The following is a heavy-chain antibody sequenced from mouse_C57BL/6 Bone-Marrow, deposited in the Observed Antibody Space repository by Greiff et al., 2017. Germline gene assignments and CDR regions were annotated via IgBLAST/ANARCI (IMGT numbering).Heavy chain of an antibody. V-gene: IGHV14-1*01. D-gene: IGHD2-1*01. CDR2: IDPEDGDT. Sequence: VQLQQSGAELVRPGASVKLSCTASGFNIKDYYMHWVKQRPEQGLEWIGRIDPEDGDTEYAPKFQGKATMTADTSSNTAYLQLSSLTSEDTAVYCCTRGIYYGNFYAMEYWGQGTSVTVSS. CDR3: TRGIYYGNFYAMEY. J-gene: IGHJ4*01. CDR1: GFNIKDYY.